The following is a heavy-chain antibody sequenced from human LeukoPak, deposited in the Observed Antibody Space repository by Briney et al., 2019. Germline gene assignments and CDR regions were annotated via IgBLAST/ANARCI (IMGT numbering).Heavy chain of an antibody. Sequence: SETLSLTCTVSTGSISSYNWSWMPPAAGQGLEWFGRIYTSGSTNYNTPRKSRVTMSVDKSKNQFSLKLSSVTAADTVVYYCARHLTQRRPVWFDPWGQGTLVTVSS. CDR2: IYTSGST. CDR3: ARHLTQRRPVWFDP. V-gene: IGHV4-4*07. J-gene: IGHJ5*02. CDR1: TGSISSYN. D-gene: IGHD1-1*01.